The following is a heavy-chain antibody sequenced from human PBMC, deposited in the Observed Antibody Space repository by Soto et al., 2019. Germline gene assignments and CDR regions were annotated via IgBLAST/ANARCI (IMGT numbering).Heavy chain of an antibody. CDR3: ARAHGRYYYYGMDV. Sequence: SVKVSCKASGGTFSSYAISWVRQAPGQGLEWMGGIIPIFGTANYAQKFQGRVTITADESTSTAYMELSRLRSEDAAVYYCARAHGRYYYYGMDVWGQGTTVTVSS. J-gene: IGHJ6*02. CDR2: IIPIFGTA. CDR1: GGTFSSYA. V-gene: IGHV1-69*13.